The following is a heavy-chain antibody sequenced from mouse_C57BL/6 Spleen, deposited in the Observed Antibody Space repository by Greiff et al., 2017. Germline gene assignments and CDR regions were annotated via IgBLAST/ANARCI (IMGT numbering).Heavy chain of an antibody. V-gene: IGHV1-78*01. Sequence: QVQLQQSDAELVKPGASVKISCKVSGYTFTDHTIHWMKQRPEQGLEWIGYIYPRDGSTKYNEKFKGKATLTADKSSTTAYMQLNSLTSEDSAVYFCAKEARDSSGYWFAYWGQGTLVTVSA. CDR3: AKEARDSSGYWFAY. D-gene: IGHD3-2*02. CDR1: GYTFTDHT. J-gene: IGHJ3*01. CDR2: IYPRDGST.